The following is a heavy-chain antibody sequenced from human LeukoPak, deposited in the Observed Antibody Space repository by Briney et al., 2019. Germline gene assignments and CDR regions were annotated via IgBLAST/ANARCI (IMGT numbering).Heavy chain of an antibody. D-gene: IGHD3-10*01. CDR3: AKEGAYPIITYDS. CDR2: IKRDGNEK. Sequence: GGSLRLSCAASGFTFSSYWMNWVRQAPGKGLEWVANIKRDGNEKNYVDSVRGRFSISRDNAKNSLYLQMDSLRAEDTAVYYCAKEGAYPIITYDSWGQGALVTVSS. CDR1: GFTFSSYW. V-gene: IGHV3-7*01. J-gene: IGHJ5*01.